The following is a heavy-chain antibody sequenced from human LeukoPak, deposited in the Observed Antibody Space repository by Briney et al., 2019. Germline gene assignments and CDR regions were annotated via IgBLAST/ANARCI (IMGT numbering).Heavy chain of an antibody. Sequence: SETLSLTCAVYGGSLSGYYWSWIRQPPGKGLEWIGEINHSGSTNYNPSLKSRVSISVDTSKNQFSLKLSPVTAADTAVYYCARDGDSSGYSQPFDIWGQGTLVTVSS. J-gene: IGHJ3*02. V-gene: IGHV4-34*09. CDR1: GGSLSGYY. CDR2: INHSGST. D-gene: IGHD3-22*01. CDR3: ARDGDSSGYSQPFDI.